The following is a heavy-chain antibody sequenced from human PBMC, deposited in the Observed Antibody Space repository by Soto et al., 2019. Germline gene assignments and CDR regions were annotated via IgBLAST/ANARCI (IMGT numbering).Heavy chain of an antibody. CDR3: ARGGAVVVPGAVDRHNWFDP. CDR2: VIPIPGMA. J-gene: IGHJ5*02. CDR1: GGTFSSYS. V-gene: IGHV1-69*02. Sequence: QVQLVQSGAEVKKPGSSVKVSCEASGGTFSSYSFSWVRQAPGQGLEWMGRVIPIPGMANYAQKFQGRVTITEDKSTSTVYMEMSSLRSEDTAVYYCARGGAVVVPGAVDRHNWFDPWGQGTLVTVSS. D-gene: IGHD2-2*01.